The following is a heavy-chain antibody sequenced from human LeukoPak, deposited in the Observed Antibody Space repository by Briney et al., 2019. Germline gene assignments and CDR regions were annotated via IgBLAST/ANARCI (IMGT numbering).Heavy chain of an antibody. CDR1: GGSISSGSYH. CDR2: IYTSGST. CDR3: AREYRYYDFWD. Sequence: SETLSLTCTVSGGSISSGSYHWSWIRQPAGKGLEWIGRIYTSGSTNYNPSLKSRVTISVDTSKNQFSLKLSSVTAADTAVYYCAREYRYYDFWDWGQGTLVTVSS. D-gene: IGHD3-3*01. J-gene: IGHJ4*02. V-gene: IGHV4-61*02.